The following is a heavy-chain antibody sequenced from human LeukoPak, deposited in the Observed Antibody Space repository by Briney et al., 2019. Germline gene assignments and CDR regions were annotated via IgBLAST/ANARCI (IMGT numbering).Heavy chain of an antibody. V-gene: IGHV3-48*01. CDR1: GFTFSSYS. J-gene: IGHJ4*02. CDR3: ARESDILTGCPDY. Sequence: GGSLRLSCAASGFTFSSYSMNWVRQAPRKGLEWVSYISSSSSTIYYADSVKGRFTISRDNAKNSLYLQMNSLRAEDTAVYYWARESDILTGCPDYWGQGTLVTVSS. CDR2: ISSSSSTI. D-gene: IGHD3-9*01.